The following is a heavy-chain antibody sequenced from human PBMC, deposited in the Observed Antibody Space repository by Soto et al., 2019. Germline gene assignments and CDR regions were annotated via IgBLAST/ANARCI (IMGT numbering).Heavy chain of an antibody. CDR2: IYYSGST. V-gene: IGHV4-31*03. J-gene: IGHJ4*02. D-gene: IGHD3-10*01. CDR3: ARALQYYYPHYFDY. CDR1: GGSIISGGCC. Sequence: SETLCLTCTFAGGSIISGGCCWIWIRQHQGKGLEWIGYIYYSGSTYYNPSLKSRVTISVDTSKNQFSLKLSSVTAADTAVYYCARALQYYYPHYFDYWGEGTLVTVSS.